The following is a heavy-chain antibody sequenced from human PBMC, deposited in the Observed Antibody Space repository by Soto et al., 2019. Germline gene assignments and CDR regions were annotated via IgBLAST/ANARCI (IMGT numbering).Heavy chain of an antibody. J-gene: IGHJ6*02. D-gene: IGHD2-15*01. Sequence: QVQLVQSGAEVKKPGASVKVSCKASGYTFTSYDINLVRQATGQGLEWMGWMNPNSGNTGYAQKFQGRVTMTRNTSISTAYMELSILRSEDTAVYYCARGGYCSGGSCYSYYYYYYGMDVWGQGTTVTVSS. CDR1: GYTFTSYD. CDR3: ARGGYCSGGSCYSYYYYYYGMDV. V-gene: IGHV1-8*01. CDR2: MNPNSGNT.